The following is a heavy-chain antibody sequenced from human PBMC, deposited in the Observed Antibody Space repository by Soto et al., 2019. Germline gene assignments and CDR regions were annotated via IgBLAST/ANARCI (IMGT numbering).Heavy chain of an antibody. CDR3: TTGSYYDIWFYYYYMDV. Sequence: GGSLRLSCAASGFTFSNAWMSWVRQAPGKGLEWVGRIKSKTDGGTTDYAAPVKGRFTISRDDSKNTLYLQMNSLKTEDTAVYYCTTGSYYDIWFYYYYMDVWGKGTTVTVSS. CDR1: GFTFSNAW. J-gene: IGHJ6*03. V-gene: IGHV3-15*01. CDR2: IKSKTDGGTT. D-gene: IGHD3-9*01.